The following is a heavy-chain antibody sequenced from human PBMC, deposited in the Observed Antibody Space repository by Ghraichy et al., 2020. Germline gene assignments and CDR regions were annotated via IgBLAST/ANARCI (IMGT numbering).Heavy chain of an antibody. CDR3: ARDRGYSGYDKGTFDY. CDR2: IYYSEST. J-gene: IGHJ4*02. CDR1: GGSISSFNW. V-gene: IGHV4-4*02. D-gene: IGHD5-12*01. Sequence: SETLSLTCAVSGGSISSFNWWTWVRQPPGKGLEWIGEIYYSESTNYNPSLKSRVTISVDMSKNQFSLELRSVTAADTAVYYCARDRGYSGYDKGTFDYWGQGTLVTVSS.